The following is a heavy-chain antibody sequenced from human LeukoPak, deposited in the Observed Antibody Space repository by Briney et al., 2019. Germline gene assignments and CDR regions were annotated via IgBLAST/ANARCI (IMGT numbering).Heavy chain of an antibody. Sequence: SETLSLTCTVSGGSISSYYWSWIRQPPGEGLEWIGYIYYSGSTNYNPSLKSRVTISVDTSKNQFSLKLSSVTAADTAVYYCARAGGPYYYDSSGYTDIWGQGTMVTVSS. CDR1: GGSISSYY. V-gene: IGHV4-59*01. CDR2: IYYSGST. J-gene: IGHJ3*02. CDR3: ARAGGPYYYDSSGYTDI. D-gene: IGHD3-22*01.